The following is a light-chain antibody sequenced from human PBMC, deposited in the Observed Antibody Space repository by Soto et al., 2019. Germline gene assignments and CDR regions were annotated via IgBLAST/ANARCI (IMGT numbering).Light chain of an antibody. CDR2: DVN. Sequence: QSALTQPASVSGSPGQSITISCAGTSSDVGGYNYVSWYRQHPGKVPRLIISDVNKRPSGVSDRFSGSKSGNTASLTISGLQAEDEADYYCASFTRSVTVVFGGGTQLTVL. J-gene: IGLJ2*01. CDR3: ASFTRSVTVV. V-gene: IGLV2-14*03. CDR1: SSDVGGYNY.